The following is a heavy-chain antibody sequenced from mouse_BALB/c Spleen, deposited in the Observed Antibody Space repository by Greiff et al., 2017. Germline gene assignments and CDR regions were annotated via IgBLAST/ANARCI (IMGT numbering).Heavy chain of an antibody. CDR1: GYTFTSYW. J-gene: IGHJ2*01. V-gene: IGHV1-7*01. Sequence: VKLVESGAELAKPGASVKMSCKASGYTFTSYWMHWVKQRPGQGLEWIGYINPSTGYTEYNQKFKDKATLTADKSSSTAYMQLSSLTSEDSAVYYCARDGYLYYVDYWGQGTTLTVSS. CDR2: INPSTGYT. CDR3: ARDGYLYYVDY. D-gene: IGHD2-3*01.